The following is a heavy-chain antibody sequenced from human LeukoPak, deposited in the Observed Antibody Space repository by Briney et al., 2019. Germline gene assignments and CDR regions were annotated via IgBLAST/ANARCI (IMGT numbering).Heavy chain of an antibody. Sequence: ASVKVSCKASGYTFTGYYMHWVRQAPGQGLEWMGWINPNSGGTNYAQKFQGRVTMTRDTSISTAYTELSRLRSDDTAVYYCARDDSGSYSNFDYWGQGTLVTVSS. CDR3: ARDDSGSYSNFDY. CDR1: GYTFTGYY. CDR2: INPNSGGT. D-gene: IGHD1-26*01. J-gene: IGHJ4*02. V-gene: IGHV1-2*02.